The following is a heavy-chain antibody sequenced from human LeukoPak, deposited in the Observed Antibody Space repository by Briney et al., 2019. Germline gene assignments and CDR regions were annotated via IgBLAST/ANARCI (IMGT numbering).Heavy chain of an antibody. D-gene: IGHD5-18*01. CDR3: AKELRGYSYGLRNNWFDP. J-gene: IGHJ5*02. Sequence: GGSLRLSCAASGFTFSSYGMHWVRQAPGKGLEGVAVISYDGSNKYYADSVKGRFTISRDNSKNTLYLQMNSLRAEGTAVYYCAKELRGYSYGLRNNWFDPWGQGTLVTVSS. V-gene: IGHV3-30*18. CDR1: GFTFSSYG. CDR2: ISYDGSNK.